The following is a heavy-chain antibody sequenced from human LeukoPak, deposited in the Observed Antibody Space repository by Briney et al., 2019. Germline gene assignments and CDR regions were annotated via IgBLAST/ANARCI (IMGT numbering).Heavy chain of an antibody. Sequence: SETLSLTCTVSGGSISSYYWSWIRQPPGKGLEWIGYIYYSGSTNYNPSLKSRVTISVDTSKNQFSLKLSSVTAADTAVYYCVREGGSSGYDFYFDHWGQGTLVTVSS. D-gene: IGHD5-12*01. CDR1: GGSISSYY. J-gene: IGHJ4*02. CDR2: IYYSGST. CDR3: VREGGSSGYDFYFDH. V-gene: IGHV4-59*01.